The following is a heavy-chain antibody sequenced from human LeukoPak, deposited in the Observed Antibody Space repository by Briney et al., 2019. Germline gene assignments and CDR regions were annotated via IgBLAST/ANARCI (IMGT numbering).Heavy chain of an antibody. CDR1: GGSISSGSYY. V-gene: IGHV4-61*02. D-gene: IGHD2-21*01. CDR2: IYTSGST. J-gene: IGHJ4*02. Sequence: NPSETPSLTCTVSGGSISSGSYYWSWIRQPAGKGLEWIGRIYTSGSTNYNPSLKSRVTISVDTSKNQFSLKLSSVTAADTAVYYCARGIVGSRDFYSRYYFDYWGQGTLVTVSS. CDR3: ARGIVGSRDFYSRYYFDY.